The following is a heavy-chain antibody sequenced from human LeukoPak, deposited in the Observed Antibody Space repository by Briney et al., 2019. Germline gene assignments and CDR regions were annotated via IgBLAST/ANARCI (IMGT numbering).Heavy chain of an antibody. V-gene: IGHV4-39*01. J-gene: IGHJ4*02. Sequence: SETLSLTCTVSGGSISSSSYYWGWIRQPPGKGLEWIGSMYYSGSTYYNPSLKSRVTISVDTSKNQFSLKLSSVTAADTAVYYCAREIVVVVAATRWFDYWGQGTLVTVSS. D-gene: IGHD2-15*01. CDR2: MYYSGST. CDR1: GGSISSSSYY. CDR3: AREIVVVVAATRWFDY.